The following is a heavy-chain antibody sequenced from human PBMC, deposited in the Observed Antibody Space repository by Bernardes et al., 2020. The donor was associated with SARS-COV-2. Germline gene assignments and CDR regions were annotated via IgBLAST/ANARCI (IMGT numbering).Heavy chain of an antibody. V-gene: IGHV3-74*01. J-gene: IGHJ6*03. D-gene: IGHD2-2*01. CDR1: GFTFSSYW. CDR3: ARSRLHCRSTSCSPGRPYYYMDD. CDR2: INSDGSST. Sequence: GGSLRLSCAASGFTFSSYWMHWVRQAPGKGLVWVSRINSDGSSTSYADSVKGRFTISRDNAKNTLYLQMNSLRAEDTAVYYCARSRLHCRSTSCSPGRPYYYMDDWGKGTTVSVSS.